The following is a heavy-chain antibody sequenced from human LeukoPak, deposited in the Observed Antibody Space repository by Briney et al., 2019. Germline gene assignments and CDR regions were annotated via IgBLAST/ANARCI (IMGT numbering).Heavy chain of an antibody. CDR1: GGSISTYY. Sequence: SETLSLTCSVSGGSISTYYWSWIRQTPGKGLEWSGYVYYSGTTNYNPSLKGRVTISSDTSKNQFSLNLRSVNVADTAIYYCARHGGSLGYFDYWGQGTLVTVSS. CDR2: VYYSGTT. D-gene: IGHD1-26*01. V-gene: IGHV4-59*08. J-gene: IGHJ4*02. CDR3: ARHGGSLGYFDY.